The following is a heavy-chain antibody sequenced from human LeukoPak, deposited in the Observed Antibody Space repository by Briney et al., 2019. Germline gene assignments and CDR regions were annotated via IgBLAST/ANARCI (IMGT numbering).Heavy chain of an antibody. CDR1: GFTFSSYA. CDR2: ISYDGSNK. CDR3: ASSYDYVWGSYRYGAFDI. Sequence: GRSLTLSCAAAGFTFSSYAMHWVRQAPGKGLEWEAVISYDGSNKYYADSVTGRFTISRDKSKNTLYLQMNSLRAEDTAVYYCASSYDYVWGSYRYGAFDIWGQGTMVTVSS. V-gene: IGHV3-30*04. J-gene: IGHJ3*02. D-gene: IGHD3-16*02.